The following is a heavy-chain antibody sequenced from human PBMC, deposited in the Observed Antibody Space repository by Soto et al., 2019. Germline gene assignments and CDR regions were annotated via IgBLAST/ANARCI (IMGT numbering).Heavy chain of an antibody. CDR2: IYYSGST. D-gene: IGHD5-18*01. CDR3: ARDRDGYNYFDY. Sequence: ETLALTCPVSGASITNYYWNWIRQPPGKGLQWIVYIYYSGSTNYNTSLKSRVSLSVDTSKNQFSLKVYSLTAADTAVYYCARDRDGYNYFDYWGQGTLGTVYS. CDR1: GASITNYY. V-gene: IGHV4-59*01. J-gene: IGHJ4*02.